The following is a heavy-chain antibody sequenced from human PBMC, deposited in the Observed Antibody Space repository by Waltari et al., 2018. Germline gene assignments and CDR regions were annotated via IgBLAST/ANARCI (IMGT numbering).Heavy chain of an antibody. V-gene: IGHV3-23*01. CDR3: ARDSGSYHYFDY. CDR1: GFTFSSSA. D-gene: IGHD1-26*01. Sequence: EVQLLESGGGLVQPGGSLRLSCAASGFTFSSSAMSWVRQAPGKGLEWVSAISGSGGSTYYADSVKGRFTISRDNSKNTLYLQMNSLRAEDTAVYYCARDSGSYHYFDYWGQGTLVTVSS. CDR2: ISGSGGST. J-gene: IGHJ4*02.